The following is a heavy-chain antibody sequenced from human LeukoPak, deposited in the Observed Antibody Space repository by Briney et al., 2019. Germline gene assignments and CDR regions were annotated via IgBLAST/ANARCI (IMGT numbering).Heavy chain of an antibody. D-gene: IGHD3-22*01. CDR2: ISGSGGST. Sequence: GGSLRLSCAASGFTFSSYAMSWVRQAPGKGLEWVSAISGSGGSTYYADSVKGRFTISRDNAKNSLYLQMNSLRAEDTAVYYCARYGAHAGYYDSSGYSSEVDYWGQGTLVTVSS. CDR1: GFTFSSYA. J-gene: IGHJ4*02. V-gene: IGHV3-23*01. CDR3: ARYGAHAGYYDSSGYSSEVDY.